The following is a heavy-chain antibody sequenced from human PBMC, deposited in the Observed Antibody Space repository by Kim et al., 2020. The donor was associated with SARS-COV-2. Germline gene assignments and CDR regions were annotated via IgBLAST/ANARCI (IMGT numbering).Heavy chain of an antibody. D-gene: IGHD3-10*01. CDR3: TKNLARGVDNFDM. Sequence: GGSLRLSCAASGFMFSTNAMTWVRQAPGKGLEWVAVISGTGATSRYTDSVKGRFTISRDNSKMTVFLQMNNLRGEDTAMYYCTKNLARGVDNFDMWGQGTAVTVSS. V-gene: IGHV3-23*01. CDR1: GFMFSTNA. CDR2: ISGTGATS. J-gene: IGHJ3*02.